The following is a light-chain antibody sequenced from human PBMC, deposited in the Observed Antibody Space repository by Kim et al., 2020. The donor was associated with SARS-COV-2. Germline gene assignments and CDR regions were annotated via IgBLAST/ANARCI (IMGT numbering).Light chain of an antibody. V-gene: IGLV1-40*01. CDR3: QSYDSVLSGYV. CDR1: SSNIGKGYD. Sequence: QSVLTQPPSVSGAPGQTVTISCTGDSSNIGKGYDVHWFQQLPGTAPKLLIYGDKNRPSGVPDRFSGSKSANSASLAIAGLQAEDEADYYCQSYDSVLSGYVFGSGTKVTVL. J-gene: IGLJ1*01. CDR2: GDK.